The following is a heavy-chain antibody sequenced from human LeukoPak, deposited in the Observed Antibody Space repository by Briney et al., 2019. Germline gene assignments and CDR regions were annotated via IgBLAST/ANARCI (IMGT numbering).Heavy chain of an antibody. CDR1: GGTFHSYI. J-gene: IGHJ4*02. CDR3: ARDQRPSCLGGICYSGDY. Sequence: ASVEVSCKASGGTFHSYIVTWVRQAPGQGLEWMGGIVPIIGTANYAQKFQGRVTITADDSTSTAYMELRSLTSEDTAIYYCARDQRPSCLGGICYSGDYWGQGTLVTVTS. CDR2: IVPIIGTA. V-gene: IGHV1-69*13. D-gene: IGHD2-15*01.